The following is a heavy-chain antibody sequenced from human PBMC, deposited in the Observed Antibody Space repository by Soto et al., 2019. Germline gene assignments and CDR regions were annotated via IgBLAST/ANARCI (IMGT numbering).Heavy chain of an antibody. CDR2: ISSTTNYI. Sequence: LRLSCAASGFTFTRSTMNWVRQAPGKGLEWVSSISSTTNYIYYGDSMKGRFTISRDNAKNSLYLEMNSLRAEDTAVYYCARESEDLTSNFDYWGQGTLVTVSS. J-gene: IGHJ4*02. CDR3: ARESEDLTSNFDY. V-gene: IGHV3-21*06. CDR1: GFTFTRST.